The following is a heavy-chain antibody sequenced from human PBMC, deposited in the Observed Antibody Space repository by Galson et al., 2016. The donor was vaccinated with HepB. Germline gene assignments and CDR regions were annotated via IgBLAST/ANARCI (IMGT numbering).Heavy chain of an antibody. CDR2: IYHSGST. Sequence: TLSLTCTVSGGSISNNVYTWNWIRQAPETGLEWIGYIYHSGSTYYNPSLKTRVSISVDTSRNLFSLELTSVTAADTAVYYCARGGGGFGTLDSWGQGTLITVSS. D-gene: IGHD3/OR15-3a*01. CDR3: ARGGGGFGTLDS. V-gene: IGHV4-30-2*01. CDR1: GGSISNNVYT. J-gene: IGHJ4*02.